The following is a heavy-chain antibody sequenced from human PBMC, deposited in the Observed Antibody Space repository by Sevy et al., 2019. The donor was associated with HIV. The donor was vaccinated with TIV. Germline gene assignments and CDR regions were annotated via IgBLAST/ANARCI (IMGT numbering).Heavy chain of an antibody. D-gene: IGHD2-15*01. Sequence: LSLTCAASGFTFSSYWMHWVRQAPGKGLVWVSRINSDGSSTSYADSVKGRFTISRDNAKNTLYLQMNSLRAEDTAVYYCARERCSGGSCYFDYWGQGTLVTVSS. V-gene: IGHV3-74*01. CDR1: GFTFSSYW. J-gene: IGHJ4*02. CDR2: INSDGSST. CDR3: ARERCSGGSCYFDY.